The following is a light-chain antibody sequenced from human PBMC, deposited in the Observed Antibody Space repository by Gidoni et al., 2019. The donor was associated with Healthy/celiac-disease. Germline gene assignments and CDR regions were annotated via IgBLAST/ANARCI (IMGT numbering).Light chain of an antibody. J-gene: IGKJ1*01. Sequence: EIVYTQSPCTLSLSPVEIATHSCMASQGFSNSYLAWYQEKPGKGPRLLIYGASSRGTGIPDRFSGSGSGTDLAVTISRLEPEDCAVYHCQQDDSSPQWTFGQGTKVEIK. CDR2: GAS. CDR3: QQDDSSPQWT. CDR1: QGFSNSY. V-gene: IGKV3-20*01.